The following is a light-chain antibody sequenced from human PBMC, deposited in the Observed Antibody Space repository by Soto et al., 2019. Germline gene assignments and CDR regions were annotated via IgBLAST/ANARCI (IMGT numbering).Light chain of an antibody. CDR1: SSDVGGYNY. V-gene: IGLV2-14*01. CDR3: SSYTSSSTLV. Sequence: QSVLTQPASVSGSPGQSITISCTGISSDVGGYNYVSWYQQHPGKAPKLMIYEVSNRPSGVSNRFSGSKSGNTASLTISGLQPEDEADYYCSSYTSSSTLVFGGGTKVTVL. CDR2: EVS. J-gene: IGLJ2*01.